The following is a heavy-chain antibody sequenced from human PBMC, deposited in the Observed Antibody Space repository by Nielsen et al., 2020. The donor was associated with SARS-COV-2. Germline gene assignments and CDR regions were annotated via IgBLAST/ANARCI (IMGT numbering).Heavy chain of an antibody. Sequence: GGSLRLSCVASGFTFDIYAMSWVRQAPGKGLEWVSSISGNGGSTYYTGSVKVRFTMSRDNSKNTVSLQMNSLRDEDTAVYYCAKAPQFYDSSAYDYWGQGTLVNVSS. CDR2: ISGNGGST. CDR1: GFTFDIYA. J-gene: IGHJ4*02. CDR3: AKAPQFYDSSAYDY. V-gene: IGHV3-23*01. D-gene: IGHD3-22*01.